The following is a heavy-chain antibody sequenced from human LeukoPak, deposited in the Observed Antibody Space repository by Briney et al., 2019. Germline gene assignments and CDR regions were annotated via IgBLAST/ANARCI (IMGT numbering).Heavy chain of an antibody. CDR2: LYYSGST. Sequence: ETSETLSLTCTVSGGSISSSSYYWGWIRQPPGKGLEWIGTLYYSGSTYYNPSLKSRVTLSVDTSRNQFSLKLSSVTAADTAMYYCARQGPKTTVPTGGFDPWGQGTLLTVS. D-gene: IGHD4-11*01. V-gene: IGHV4-39*01. CDR3: ARQGPKTTVPTGGFDP. J-gene: IGHJ5*02. CDR1: GGSISSSSYY.